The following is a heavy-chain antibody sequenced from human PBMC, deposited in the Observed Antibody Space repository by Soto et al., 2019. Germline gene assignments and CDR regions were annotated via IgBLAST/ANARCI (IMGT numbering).Heavy chain of an antibody. V-gene: IGHV3-74*01. J-gene: IGHJ4*02. CDR1: GYTFSRHW. D-gene: IGHD5-12*01. CDR2: IDNDGVGT. CDR3: ARIGGFDPIHDF. Sequence: GGSLRLSCEASGYTFSRHWMHWVRQVPGEGLMWVSRIDNDGVGTSYADSVKGRFTMSRDNAKNTLYSQMNNLRVEDTGVYFCARIGGFDPIHDFWGQGTLVTVSS.